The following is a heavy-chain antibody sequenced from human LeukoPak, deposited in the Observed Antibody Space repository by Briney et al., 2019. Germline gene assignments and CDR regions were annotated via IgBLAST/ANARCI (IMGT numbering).Heavy chain of an antibody. CDR1: GGSISSYY. J-gene: IGHJ4*02. CDR3: AGHHPRNTVDF. V-gene: IGHV4-59*08. Sequence: ASETLSLTCTVSGGSISSYYWSWIRQPPGKGLEWIAYISDIGSVNYNPSLKSRVTISLDTSKNQFSLKLSSVTAADTAVYYCAGHHPRNTVDFWGQGTLVTVSS. D-gene: IGHD2/OR15-2a*01. CDR2: ISDIGSV.